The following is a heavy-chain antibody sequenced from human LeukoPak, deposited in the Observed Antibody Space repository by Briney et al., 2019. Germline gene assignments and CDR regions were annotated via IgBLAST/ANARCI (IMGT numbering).Heavy chain of an antibody. CDR1: GFTFSSYW. J-gene: IGHJ3*02. D-gene: IGHD3-22*01. CDR2: IRQDGSEK. Sequence: PGGSLRLSCAASGFTFSSYWMSWVRQAPGKGLEWVANIRQDGSEKYYVDSVKGRFTISRDNAKNSLYLQMNSLRAEDTAVYYCARDLCYYDSSGYYLDAFDIWGEGTMVTVSS. CDR3: ARDLCYYDSSGYYLDAFDI. V-gene: IGHV3-7*01.